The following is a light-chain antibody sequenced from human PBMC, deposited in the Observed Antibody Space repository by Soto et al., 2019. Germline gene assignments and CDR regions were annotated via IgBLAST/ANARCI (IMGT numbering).Light chain of an antibody. CDR2: EVT. CDR1: SXDVGGYNY. J-gene: IGLJ1*01. V-gene: IGLV2-14*01. Sequence: QSALTQPASVSGSPGQSITISCTGTSXDVGGYNYVSWYQQHPGKAPKLMLYEVTDRPSGVSDRFSGSKSGNTASLTISGLQTEDEADYYCSSYTTSSTVFGTGTKLTVL. CDR3: SSYTTSSTV.